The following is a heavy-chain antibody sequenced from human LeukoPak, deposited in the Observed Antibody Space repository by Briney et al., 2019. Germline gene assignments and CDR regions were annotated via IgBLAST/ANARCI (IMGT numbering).Heavy chain of an antibody. V-gene: IGHV4-39*07. D-gene: IGHD3-10*01. CDR1: GGSISGSSYY. CDR3: ARKTRRGVDY. CDR2: IYHSGST. Sequence: SETLSLTCTVSGGSISGSSYYWGWIRQPPGKGLEWIGYIYHSGSTYYNPSLKSRVTISVDTSKNQFSLKLSSVTAADTAVYYCARKTRRGVDYWGQGTLVTVSS. J-gene: IGHJ4*02.